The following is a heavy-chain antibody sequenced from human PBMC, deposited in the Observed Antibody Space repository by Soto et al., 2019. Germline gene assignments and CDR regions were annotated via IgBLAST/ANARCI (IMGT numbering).Heavy chain of an antibody. Sequence: QVQLVQSGAEVKTPGASVKVSCKASGYTFATYDINWVRQAPGQGLEWLGWMNANSGNTGYAQKFQGRLTMTRDTALSVAHMELSSLRNEDTAVYYCARSAGYNCNWLDSWGQGTLVTVSA. CDR3: ARSAGYNCNWLDS. V-gene: IGHV1-8*01. D-gene: IGHD1-20*01. CDR1: GYTFATYD. CDR2: MNANSGNT. J-gene: IGHJ5*01.